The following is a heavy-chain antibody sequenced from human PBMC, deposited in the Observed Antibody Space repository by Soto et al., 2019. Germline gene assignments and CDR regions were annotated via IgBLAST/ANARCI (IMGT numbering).Heavy chain of an antibody. Sequence: SETLSLTCTVSGGSISSGDYYWSWIRQPPGKGLEWIGYIYYSGSAYYNPSLKSRVTISVDTSKNQFSLKLSSVTAADTAVYYCAREVVVVVAATGGNWFDPWGQGTLVTVSS. CDR3: AREVVVVVAATGGNWFDP. J-gene: IGHJ5*02. V-gene: IGHV4-30-4*01. CDR1: GGSISSGDYY. CDR2: IYYSGSA. D-gene: IGHD2-15*01.